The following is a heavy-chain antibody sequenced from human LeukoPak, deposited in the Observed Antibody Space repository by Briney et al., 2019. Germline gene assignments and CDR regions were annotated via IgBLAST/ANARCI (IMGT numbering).Heavy chain of an antibody. D-gene: IGHD3-10*01. J-gene: IGHJ4*02. CDR2: IIPIFGTA. V-gene: IGHV1-69*01. CDR3: ARDGNATYYYGSGSYYNLPTLDY. CDR1: GGTFSSYA. Sequence: SVKVSCKASGGTFSSYAISWVRQAPGQGLEWMRGIIPIFGTANYAQKFQGRVTITADESTSTAYMELSSLRSEDTAVYYCARDGNATYYYGSGSYYNLPTLDYWGQGTLVTVSS.